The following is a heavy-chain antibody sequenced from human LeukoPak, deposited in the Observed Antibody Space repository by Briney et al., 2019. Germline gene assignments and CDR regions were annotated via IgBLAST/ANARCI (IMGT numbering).Heavy chain of an antibody. J-gene: IGHJ4*02. V-gene: IGHV4-4*02. CDR2: IYHSGST. Sequence: SETLSLTCAVSGGSISSSNWWSWVRQPPGKGLEWIGEIYHSGSTNYSPSLKSRVTISVDKSKNQFSLKLSSVTAADTAVYYCARRKYSGSWYEDYWGQGTLVTVSS. D-gene: IGHD6-13*01. CDR3: ARRKYSGSWYEDY. CDR1: GGSISSSNW.